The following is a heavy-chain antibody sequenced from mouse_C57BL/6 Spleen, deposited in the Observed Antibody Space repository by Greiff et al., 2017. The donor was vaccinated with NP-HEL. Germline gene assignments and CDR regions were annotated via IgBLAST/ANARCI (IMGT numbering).Heavy chain of an antibody. CDR2: IYPSDSET. J-gene: IGHJ1*03. CDR3: ASGSYYDYPYWYFDV. D-gene: IGHD2-4*01. CDR1: GYTFTSYW. V-gene: IGHV1-61*01. Sequence: VQLQQPGAELVRPGSSVKLSCKASGYTFTSYWMDWVKQRPGQGLEWIGNIYPSDSETHYNQKFKDKATLTVDKSSSTAYMQLSSLTSEDSAVYYCASGSYYDYPYWYFDVWGTGTTVTVSS.